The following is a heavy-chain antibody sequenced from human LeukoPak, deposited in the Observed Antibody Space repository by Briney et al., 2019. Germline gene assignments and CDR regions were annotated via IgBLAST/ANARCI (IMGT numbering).Heavy chain of an antibody. CDR2: ISGSGGST. V-gene: IGHV3-23*01. CDR1: GFTFSSYA. Sequence: GGSLRLSCAASGFTFSSYAMSWVRQAPGKGLEWVSAISGSGGSTYYADSVKGRFTISRDNAKNTLYLQMNSLRAEDTAVYYCARVLSIAAAGSWVNWFDPWGQGTLVTVSS. J-gene: IGHJ5*02. CDR3: ARVLSIAAAGSWVNWFDP. D-gene: IGHD6-13*01.